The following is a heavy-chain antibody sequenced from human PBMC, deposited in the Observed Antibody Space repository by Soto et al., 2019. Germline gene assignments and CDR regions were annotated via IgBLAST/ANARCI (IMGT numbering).Heavy chain of an antibody. CDR3: AREGSGYNF. CDR2: IAPVFGRP. D-gene: IGHD5-18*01. V-gene: IGHV1-69*13. Sequence: SVKVSCKASGGSFSNFGISWVRQAPGQGLEWMGGIAPVFGRPNYAQRFRGRLTITADESTSTGYMELSSLRSEDTAVYYCAREGSGYNFWGQGTQVTV. J-gene: IGHJ4*02. CDR1: GGSFSNFG.